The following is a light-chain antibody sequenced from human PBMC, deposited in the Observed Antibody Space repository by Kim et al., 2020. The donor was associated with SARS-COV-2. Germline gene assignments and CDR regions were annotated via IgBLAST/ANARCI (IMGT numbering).Light chain of an antibody. CDR1: SSDVGGYNY. Sequence: QSALTQPASVSGSPGQSITISCTGTSSDVGGYNYVSWYQQHPGKAPKLMIYDVSKRPSGVSNRFSGSKSGNTASLTISGLQAEDEADYYCSSYTSSSPYVVGTGTKVTVL. CDR3: SSYTSSSPYV. V-gene: IGLV2-14*01. J-gene: IGLJ1*01. CDR2: DVS.